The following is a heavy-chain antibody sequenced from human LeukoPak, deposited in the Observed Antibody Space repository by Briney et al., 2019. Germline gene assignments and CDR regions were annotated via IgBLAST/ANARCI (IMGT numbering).Heavy chain of an antibody. D-gene: IGHD3-16*01. V-gene: IGHV3-21*01. CDR1: GFTFDDYA. J-gene: IGHJ4*02. Sequence: GGSLRLSCAASGFTFDDYAMHWVRQAPGKGLEWVSSISSSSSYIYYADSVKGRFTISRDNAKNSLYLQMNSLRAEDTAVYYCARGGDVDCWGQGTLVTVPS. CDR3: ARGGDVDC. CDR2: ISSSSSYI.